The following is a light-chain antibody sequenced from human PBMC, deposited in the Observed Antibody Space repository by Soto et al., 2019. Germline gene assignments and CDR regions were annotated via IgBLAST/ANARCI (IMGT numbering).Light chain of an antibody. Sequence: EIVITQSPVTLSASPGERVTLSCRTNKSISSNLAWYQQKRGQAPRLLISGVSTRASGVPDRFSGSGSVADFTLTISGLQSEDFAVYYCQQYDNWPLTFGGGTKM. V-gene: IGKV3-15*01. CDR3: QQYDNWPLT. J-gene: IGKJ4*01. CDR1: KSISSN. CDR2: GVS.